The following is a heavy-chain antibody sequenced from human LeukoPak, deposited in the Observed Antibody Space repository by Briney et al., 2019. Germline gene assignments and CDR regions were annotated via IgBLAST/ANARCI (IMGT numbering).Heavy chain of an antibody. J-gene: IGHJ5*02. D-gene: IGHD3-22*01. CDR3: ARAPGYYDSSGHYATNWFDP. CDR2: INPNSGDT. V-gene: IGHV1-2*02. CDR1: GYTFINYY. Sequence: ASVTVSCKASGYTFINYYMHWVRQAPGQGLEWMGWINPNSGDTKYAQKFQGRVTMTRDTSISTAYMELTRLRSDDTAVYYCARAPGYYDSSGHYATNWFDPWGQGTLVTVSS.